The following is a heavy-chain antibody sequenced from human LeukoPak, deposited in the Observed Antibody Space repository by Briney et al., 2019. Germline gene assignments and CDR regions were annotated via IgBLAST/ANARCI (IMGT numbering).Heavy chain of an antibody. J-gene: IGHJ3*02. CDR1: GYTFTTYF. D-gene: IGHD6-13*01. CDR3: AREQQPIPAVGRGAFDI. CDR2: INPSGVST. V-gene: IGHV1-46*01. Sequence: ASVKISCKAYGYTFTTYFIHWVRQAPGQGLEWMGIINPSGVSTSYAQKFQDRVTMTTDTSTRTAYMELGSLSSEDTALYYCAREQQPIPAVGRGAFDIWGQGTMVAVSS.